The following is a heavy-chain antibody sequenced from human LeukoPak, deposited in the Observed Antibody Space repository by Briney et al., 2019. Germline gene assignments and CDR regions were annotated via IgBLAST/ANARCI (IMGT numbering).Heavy chain of an antibody. V-gene: IGHV3-20*04. Sequence: PGGSLRLSCAASGFTFDDYGMSWVRQAPGKGLEWVSGINWNGGSTGYADSVKGRFTISRDNSKNTLYLQMNSLRAEDTAVYYCARDRWSAAAGTFFDYWGQGTLVTVSS. CDR3: ARDRWSAAAGTFFDY. CDR1: GFTFDDYG. D-gene: IGHD6-13*01. CDR2: INWNGGST. J-gene: IGHJ4*02.